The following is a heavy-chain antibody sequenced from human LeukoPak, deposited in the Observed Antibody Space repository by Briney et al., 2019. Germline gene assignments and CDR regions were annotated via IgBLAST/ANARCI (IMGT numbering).Heavy chain of an antibody. CDR2: ISGSSGII. Sequence: PGGSLRLSCAASGFTFNTYTMNWVRQAPGKGLEWVSYISGSSGIIDYADSVRGRFTISRDNAKNSLYLQMNSLRAEDTAVYYCARDITMVRGVLPDWGQGTLVTVSS. CDR1: GFTFNTYT. D-gene: IGHD3-10*01. J-gene: IGHJ4*02. V-gene: IGHV3-48*01. CDR3: ARDITMVRGVLPD.